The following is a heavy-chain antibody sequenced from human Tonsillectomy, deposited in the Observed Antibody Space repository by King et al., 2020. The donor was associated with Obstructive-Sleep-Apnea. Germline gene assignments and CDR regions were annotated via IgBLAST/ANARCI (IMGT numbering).Heavy chain of an antibody. CDR2: ITHDGSHE. Sequence: VQLVESGGGVVQPGRSLRLSCAASGFTFSFYAMHWVRQAPGRGLEWVAGITHDGSHEYYADSVKGRFTLSRDNSKDTLHLQMNSLRPEDTAVYYCARDPKSDYFDSSGFDYWGQGTLVTVSS. CDR1: GFTFSFYA. CDR3: ARDPKSDYFDSSGFDY. V-gene: IGHV3-30-3*01. J-gene: IGHJ4*02. D-gene: IGHD3-22*01.